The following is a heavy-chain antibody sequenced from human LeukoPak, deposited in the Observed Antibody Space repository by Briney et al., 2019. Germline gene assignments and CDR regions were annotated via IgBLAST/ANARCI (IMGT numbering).Heavy chain of an antibody. V-gene: IGHV3-21*01. CDR3: AFYYYYGMDV. CDR1: GFTFSTHT. CDR2: ISSSNSDI. J-gene: IGHJ6*02. Sequence: GGSLRLSCAASGFTFSTHTMNWVRQAPGKGLEWVSSISSSNSDIYYADSMKGRFTISRDNAKKSLYLQMSSLRAEDTAVYYCAFYYYYGMDVWGQGTTVTVSS.